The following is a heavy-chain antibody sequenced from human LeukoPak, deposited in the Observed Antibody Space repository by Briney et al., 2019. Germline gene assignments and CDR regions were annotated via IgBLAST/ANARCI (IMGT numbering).Heavy chain of an antibody. J-gene: IGHJ4*02. Sequence: GGSLRLSCAASGFTFSSYEMNWVRQAPGKGLEWVSGINWNGGSTGYADSVKGRFTISRDNAKNSLYLQMNSLRAEDTALYYCAREEYSSGWYLDYWGQGTLVTVSS. V-gene: IGHV3-20*04. CDR2: INWNGGST. CDR1: GFTFSSYE. CDR3: AREEYSSGWYLDY. D-gene: IGHD6-19*01.